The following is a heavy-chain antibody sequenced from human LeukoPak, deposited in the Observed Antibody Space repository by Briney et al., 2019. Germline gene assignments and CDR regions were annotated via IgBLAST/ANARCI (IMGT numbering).Heavy chain of an antibody. Sequence: GGSLRLSCAASGFTFSSYSMNWVRQAPGKGLEWVSSISSSYIYYADSVKGRFTISRDNAKNSLYLQMNSLRAEDTAVYYCARDPSLVTYYFDYWGQGTLVTVSS. J-gene: IGHJ4*02. CDR2: ISSSYI. CDR3: ARDPSLVTYYFDY. V-gene: IGHV3-21*01. CDR1: GFTFSSYS. D-gene: IGHD4-23*01.